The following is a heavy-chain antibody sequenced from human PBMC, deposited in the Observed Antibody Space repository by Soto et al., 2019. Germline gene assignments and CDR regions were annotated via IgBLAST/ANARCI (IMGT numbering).Heavy chain of an antibody. CDR2: ISWDGGST. Sequence: EVQLVESGGVVVQPGGSLRLSCAASGFTFDDYTMHWVRQAPGKGLEWVSLISWDGGSTYYADSVKGRFTISRDNSKNSLYLQMNSLRTEDTALYYCAKARNTWTTLDYWGQGTLVTVSS. D-gene: IGHD1-20*01. CDR1: GFTFDDYT. V-gene: IGHV3-43*01. J-gene: IGHJ4*02. CDR3: AKARNTWTTLDY.